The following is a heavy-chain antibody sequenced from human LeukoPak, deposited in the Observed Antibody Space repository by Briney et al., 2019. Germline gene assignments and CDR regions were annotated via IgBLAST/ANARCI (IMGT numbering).Heavy chain of an antibody. CDR3: ARGLNSYDFWSGYNWFDP. CDR2: FDPEDGET. J-gene: IGHJ5*02. V-gene: IGHV1-24*01. D-gene: IGHD3-3*01. Sequence: ASVKVSCKVSGYTLTELSMHWVRQAPGKGLEWMGGFDPEDGETIYAQKFQGRVTITADESTSTAYMELSSLRSEDTAVYYCARGLNSYDFWSGYNWFDPWGQGTLVTVSS. CDR1: GYTLTELS.